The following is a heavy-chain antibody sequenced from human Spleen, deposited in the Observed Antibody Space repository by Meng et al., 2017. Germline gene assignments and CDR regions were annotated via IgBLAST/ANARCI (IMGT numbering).Heavy chain of an antibody. D-gene: IGHD4-11*01. Sequence: SQTLSLTCAVYGGSFSGYYWSWIRQPPGKGLEWIGEINHSRSTNYNPSLESRATISVDTSQNNLPLKLSSVTAADSAVYYSTRGPTTMAHDFNYWGQGTLVTVSS. CDR2: INHSRST. J-gene: IGHJ4*02. V-gene: IGHV4-34*01. CDR3: TRGPTTMAHDFNY. CDR1: GGSFSGYY.